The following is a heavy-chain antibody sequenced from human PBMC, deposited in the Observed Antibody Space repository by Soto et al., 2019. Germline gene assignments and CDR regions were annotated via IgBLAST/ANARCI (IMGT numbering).Heavy chain of an antibody. CDR1: GFTFSSYG. CDR2: IWYDGRNT. J-gene: IGHJ4*02. D-gene: IGHD3-22*01. V-gene: IGHV3-33*01. Sequence: GGSLRLSCAASGFTFSSYGMHCVRQAPCKGLEWAAFIWYDGRNTYYADSVKGRFTISRDNSKNTLYLQMNSLRAEDTAVYYCARTAYYYDSSGYYFDCWGQGTLVTVSS. CDR3: ARTAYYYDSSGYYFDC.